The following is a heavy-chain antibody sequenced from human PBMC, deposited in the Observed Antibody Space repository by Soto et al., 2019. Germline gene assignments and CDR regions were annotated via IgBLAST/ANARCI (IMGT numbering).Heavy chain of an antibody. Sequence: QVQLQESGPGLMKPSETLSLTCTVSGASITGSFFWSWIRQPAGKGLEWIGRFSLSGTTNYNPSLRSRVTMSADVSKNQFSLRLTSVTAADTALYHCARGMTPPGAPAWYYFDSWGQGTLVTVSS. V-gene: IGHV4-4*07. CDR1: GASITGSFF. CDR2: FSLSGTT. CDR3: ARGMTPPGAPAWYYFDS. J-gene: IGHJ4*02. D-gene: IGHD2-8*02.